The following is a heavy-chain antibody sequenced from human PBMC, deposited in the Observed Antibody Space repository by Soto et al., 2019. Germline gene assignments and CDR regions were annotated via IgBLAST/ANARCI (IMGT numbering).Heavy chain of an antibody. CDR1: GGSISSSSYY. J-gene: IGHJ3*01. CDR2: IYYSGST. Sequence: SETLSLTCAVSGGSISSSSYYWGWIRQPPGKGLEWIGSIYYSGSTYYNPSLKSRVTISVDTSKNQFSLKLSSVTAADTAVYYCARGGAYDYRDAFDVWGQGTMLTVSS. D-gene: IGHD5-12*01. CDR3: ARGGAYDYRDAFDV. V-gene: IGHV4-39*07.